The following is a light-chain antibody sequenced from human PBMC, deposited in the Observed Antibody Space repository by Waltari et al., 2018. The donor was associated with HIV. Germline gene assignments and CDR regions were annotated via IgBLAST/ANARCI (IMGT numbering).Light chain of an antibody. CDR3: QQYDLWPLT. J-gene: IGKJ3*01. CDR2: GAS. CDR1: QSVSSN. V-gene: IGKV3-15*01. Sequence: EIVMTQSPVSVSVSPGEKAILSCRASQSVSSNLAWYQQKPGQAPRLVISGASTRATGIPARFGGSGSGTEFTLTISSLQSEDFAVYYCQQYDLWPLTFGPGTKVDIK.